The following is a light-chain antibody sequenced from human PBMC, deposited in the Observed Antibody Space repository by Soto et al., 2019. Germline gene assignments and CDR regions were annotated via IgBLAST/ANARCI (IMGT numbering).Light chain of an antibody. V-gene: IGKV3-11*01. J-gene: IGKJ5*01. Sequence: EIVLTQSPATLSLSPGERTTLSCRASQSVGNNLAWYQQKPGQAPRLLIYGAYTRATGIPARFSGSGSGTDFTLTISSLEPEDSAIYYCQQRNIWPPVTFGQGTRLEIK. CDR3: QQRNIWPPVT. CDR2: GAY. CDR1: QSVGNN.